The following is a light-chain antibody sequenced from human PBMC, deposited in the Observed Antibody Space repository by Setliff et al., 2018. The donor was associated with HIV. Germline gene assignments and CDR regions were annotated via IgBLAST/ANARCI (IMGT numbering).Light chain of an antibody. V-gene: IGLV2-14*03. CDR1: RSDLGYYNS. Sequence: QSALTQPASVSGSPGQSITISCTGTRSDLGYYNSVSWYQQYPGKAPKLVISDVTERPSGVSNRFSGSESGNTASLTISGLQAEDEADYYCSSYVRSTSSFYVFGTGTKVTVL. J-gene: IGLJ1*01. CDR2: DVT. CDR3: SSYVRSTSSFYV.